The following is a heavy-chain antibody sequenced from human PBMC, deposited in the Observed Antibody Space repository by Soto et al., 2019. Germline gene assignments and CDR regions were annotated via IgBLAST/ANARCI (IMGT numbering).Heavy chain of an antibody. D-gene: IGHD1-1*01. J-gene: IGHJ4*02. Sequence: QVQLVESGGGVVQPGRSLRLSCAASGFMFSNHGMHWVRQAPGKGLEWVAVIWSDGNNRYYADSVKGRFTISRDNSKNTVYLQMSSLRVEDTAVYYCVRGENWNDEASDYWGQGTLVTVSS. CDR3: VRGENWNDEASDY. CDR2: IWSDGNNR. CDR1: GFMFSNHG. V-gene: IGHV3-33*01.